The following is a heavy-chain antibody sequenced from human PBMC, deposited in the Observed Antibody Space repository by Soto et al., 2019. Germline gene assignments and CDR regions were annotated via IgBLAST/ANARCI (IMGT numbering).Heavy chain of an antibody. D-gene: IGHD3-16*02. CDR2: INHSGST. Sequence: SETLSLTCAVYGGSFSGYYWSWIRQPPGKGLEWIGEINHSGSTNYNPSLKSRVTISVGTSKNHFSLKLSSVTAADTAVYYCARGKLSDYVWGSYRYHFDYWGQGTVVTVSS. CDR1: GGSFSGYY. J-gene: IGHJ4*02. V-gene: IGHV4-34*01. CDR3: ARGKLSDYVWGSYRYHFDY.